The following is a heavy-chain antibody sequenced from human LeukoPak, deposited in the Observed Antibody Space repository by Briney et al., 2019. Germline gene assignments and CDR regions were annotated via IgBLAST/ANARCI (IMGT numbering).Heavy chain of an antibody. CDR2: IYPRDSDT. CDR1: GYTFTHQW. D-gene: IGHD3-16*01. V-gene: IGHV5-51*01. CDR3: ARHADVVGAI. J-gene: IGHJ4*02. Sequence: GESLKISCEASGYTFTHQWIGWVRQMPGTGLEWVGIIYPRDSDTIYSPSFQGHVTISADTSINTAYLEWRSLEASDTAMYYCARHADVVGAIWGQGTQVTVSS.